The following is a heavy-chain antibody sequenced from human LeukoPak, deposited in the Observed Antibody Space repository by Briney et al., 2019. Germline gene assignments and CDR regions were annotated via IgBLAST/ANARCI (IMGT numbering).Heavy chain of an antibody. CDR1: GGSISSSSYY. V-gene: IGHV4-39*01. J-gene: IGHJ4*02. CDR3: ASPMWELLAPIAY. D-gene: IGHD1-26*01. CDR2: IYYSGST. Sequence: SETPSLTCTVSGGSISSSSYYWGWIRQPPGKGLEWIGSIYYSGSTYYNPSLKSRVTISVDTSKNQFSLKLSSVTAADTAVYYCASPMWELLAPIAYWGQGTLVTVSS.